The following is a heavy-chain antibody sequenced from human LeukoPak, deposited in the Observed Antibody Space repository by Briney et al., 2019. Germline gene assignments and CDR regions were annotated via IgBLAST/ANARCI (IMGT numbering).Heavy chain of an antibody. Sequence: ASVKVSCKASGYTFTSYAMHWVRQAPGQRLEWMGWINAGNGNTKCSQKFQGRVTITRDTSASTAYMELSSLRSEDTAVYYCAKSFRGYDLYYWGQGTLVTVSS. D-gene: IGHD5-12*01. CDR1: GYTFTSYA. J-gene: IGHJ4*02. V-gene: IGHV1-3*01. CDR3: AKSFRGYDLYY. CDR2: INAGNGNT.